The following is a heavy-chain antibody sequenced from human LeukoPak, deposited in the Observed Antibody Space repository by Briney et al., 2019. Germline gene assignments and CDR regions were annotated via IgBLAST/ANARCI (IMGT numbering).Heavy chain of an antibody. CDR2: INHSGST. J-gene: IGHJ4*02. D-gene: IGHD5-18*01. Sequence: PSETLSLTCAVYGGSFSGYYWSWIRQPPGKGLEWIGEINHSGSTNYNPSLKSRVTISVDTSKNQFSLKLSSVTAADTAVYYCARGRREFLIGRIQPLGYWGQGTLVTVSS. CDR3: ARGRREFLIGRIQPLGY. V-gene: IGHV4-34*01. CDR1: GGSFSGYY.